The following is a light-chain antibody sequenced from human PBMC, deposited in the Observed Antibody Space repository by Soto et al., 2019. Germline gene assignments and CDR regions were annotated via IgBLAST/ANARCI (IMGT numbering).Light chain of an antibody. CDR2: GAS. CDR1: QSVSSN. Sequence: EIVMTQSPATLSVSPGERATLSCRASQSVSSNLAWYQQKPGQAPRLLIYGASTRATGIPARFSGSGSGTEFTPTISSLPSEDFAVYYCHQYNNWPRFTVGPGTKVDIK. J-gene: IGKJ3*01. V-gene: IGKV3-15*01. CDR3: HQYNNWPRFT.